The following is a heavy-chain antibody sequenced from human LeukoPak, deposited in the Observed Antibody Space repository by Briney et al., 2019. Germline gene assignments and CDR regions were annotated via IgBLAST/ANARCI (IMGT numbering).Heavy chain of an antibody. D-gene: IGHD6-13*01. CDR1: GFTFSSYW. Sequence: GGSLRLSCAASGFTFSSYWMSWVRQAPGKGLEWVANIKQDGSEKYYADSVKGRFTISRDNSKNTLYLQMNSLRAEDTAVYYCAKDTYSSSWYVDYWGQGTLVTVSS. CDR3: AKDTYSSSWYVDY. J-gene: IGHJ4*02. CDR2: IKQDGSEK. V-gene: IGHV3-7*01.